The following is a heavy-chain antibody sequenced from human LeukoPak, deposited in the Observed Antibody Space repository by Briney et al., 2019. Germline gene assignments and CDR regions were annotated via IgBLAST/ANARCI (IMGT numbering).Heavy chain of an antibody. D-gene: IGHD6-13*01. J-gene: IGHJ3*02. V-gene: IGHV3-21*01. Sequence: GGSLRLSCAASGFTFSSYSMNWVRQAPGKGLEWVSSISSSSSYIYYADSVKGRFTISRDNAKNSLYLQMNSLRAEDTAVYYCASRRDFGVAAAAPDAFDIWGQGTMVTVSS. CDR2: ISSSSSYI. CDR3: ASRRDFGVAAAAPDAFDI. CDR1: GFTFSSYS.